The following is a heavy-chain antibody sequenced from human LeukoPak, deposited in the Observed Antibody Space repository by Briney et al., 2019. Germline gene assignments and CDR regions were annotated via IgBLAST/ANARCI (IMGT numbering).Heavy chain of an antibody. Sequence: PGGSLRLSCAASGFIFSSYEMNCVRQAPGKGLEWVSYISSSGSTIYYADSVKGRFTISRDNARNSLYLQMNSLRAEDTAVYYCARVRGDVDYWGQGTLVTVSS. J-gene: IGHJ4*02. CDR2: ISSSGSTI. D-gene: IGHD3-10*01. CDR3: ARVRGDVDY. CDR1: GFIFSSYE. V-gene: IGHV3-48*03.